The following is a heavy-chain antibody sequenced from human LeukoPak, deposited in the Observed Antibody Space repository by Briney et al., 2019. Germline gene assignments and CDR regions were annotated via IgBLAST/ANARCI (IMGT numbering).Heavy chain of an antibody. V-gene: IGHV1-69*13. CDR3: ARPNRVNITMVRGASLMDA. CDR1: GGTFSSYA. Sequence: ASVKVSCKASGGTFSSYAISWVRQAPGQGLEWMGGIIPIFGTANYAQKFQGRVTITADESTSTAYMELSSLRSEDTAVYYCARPNRVNITMVRGASLMDAWGQGTTVTVSS. CDR2: IIPIFGTA. J-gene: IGHJ6*02. D-gene: IGHD3-10*01.